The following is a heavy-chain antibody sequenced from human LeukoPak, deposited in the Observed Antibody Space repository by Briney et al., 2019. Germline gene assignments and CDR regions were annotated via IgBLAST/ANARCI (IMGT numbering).Heavy chain of an antibody. CDR3: AREFPGGYNCYDRP. V-gene: IGHV3-21*01. Sequence: GGSLRLSCAASGFTFSSYSMNWVRQAPGKGLEWVSSISSTSTYIYHADSVKGRFTISRDNAKNSLYLQMNSLRAEDTAVYYCAREFPGGYNCYDRPWGQGTLVTVSS. J-gene: IGHJ5*02. CDR2: ISSTSTYI. CDR1: GFTFSSYS. D-gene: IGHD5-12*01.